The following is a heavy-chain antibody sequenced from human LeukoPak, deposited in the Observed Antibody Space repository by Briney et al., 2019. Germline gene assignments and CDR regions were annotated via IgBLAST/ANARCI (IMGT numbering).Heavy chain of an antibody. CDR1: GGSFSGYY. J-gene: IGHJ4*02. CDR3: ARGYVLWFGELLASLYYFDY. V-gene: IGHV4-34*01. Sequence: SETLSLTCAVYGGSFSGYYWSWIRQPPGKGLEWIGEINHSGSTNYNPSLKSRVTISVDTSKNQFSLKLSSVTAADTAVYYCARGYVLWFGELLASLYYFDYWGQGTLVTVSS. CDR2: INHSGST. D-gene: IGHD3-10*01.